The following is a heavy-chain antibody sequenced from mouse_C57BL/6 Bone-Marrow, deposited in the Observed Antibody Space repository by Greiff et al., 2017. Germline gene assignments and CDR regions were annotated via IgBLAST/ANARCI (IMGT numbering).Heavy chain of an antibody. D-gene: IGHD1-1*01. Sequence: QVQLQQPGAELVMPGASVKLSCQASGYTFTSYWMHWVKQRPGQGLEWIGEIDPSDSYTNYNQKFKGKSTLTVDKSSSTAYMQLSSLTSEDSAVYYCARAYGSSSFDYWGQGTTLTVSS. J-gene: IGHJ2*01. CDR2: IDPSDSYT. CDR3: ARAYGSSSFDY. V-gene: IGHV1-69*01. CDR1: GYTFTSYW.